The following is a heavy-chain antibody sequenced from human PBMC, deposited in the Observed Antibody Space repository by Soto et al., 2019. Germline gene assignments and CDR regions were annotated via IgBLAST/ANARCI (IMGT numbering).Heavy chain of an antibody. Sequence: GASVKISCRASGGTFSNYTISWVRQAPGQGPEWMGRIIPILGIANYAQKFQGRVTMTTDTSTSTAYMELRSLRSDDTAVYYCARGYDSSGYYTAEYFQHWGQGTLVTVSS. CDR1: GGTFSNYT. D-gene: IGHD3-22*01. J-gene: IGHJ1*01. V-gene: IGHV1-69*02. CDR3: ARGYDSSGYYTAEYFQH. CDR2: IIPILGIA.